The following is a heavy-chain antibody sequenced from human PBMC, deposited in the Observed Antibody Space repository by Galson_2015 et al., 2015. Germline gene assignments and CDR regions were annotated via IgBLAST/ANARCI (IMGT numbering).Heavy chain of an antibody. CDR2: TYYRSKWSH. Sequence: CAISGDSVSSNSAAWNWIRQSPSRGLEWLGRTYYRSKWSHNYAVSVKSRITINPDTPKNQFSLQLTSVTPEDTAVYYCARGNEELDYWGQGTLVTVSS. V-gene: IGHV6-1*01. J-gene: IGHJ4*02. CDR3: ARGNEELDY. CDR1: GDSVSSNSAA. D-gene: IGHD1-1*01.